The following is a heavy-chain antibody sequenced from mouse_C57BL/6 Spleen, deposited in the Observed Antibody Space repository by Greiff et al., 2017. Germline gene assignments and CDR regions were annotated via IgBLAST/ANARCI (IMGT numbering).Heavy chain of an antibody. D-gene: IGHD1-1*01. CDR1: GFTFSDYG. J-gene: IGHJ2*01. CDR2: ISSGSSPI. Sequence: EVHLVESGGGLVKPGGSLTLSCAASGFTFSDYGMHWVRQAPETGLEWVAYISSGSSPIYYADTVKGRFTISRDNAKNTLFLQMTSLRSEDTAMYYCARNLYYYGSSSFDYWGQGTTLTVSS. V-gene: IGHV5-17*01. CDR3: ARNLYYYGSSSFDY.